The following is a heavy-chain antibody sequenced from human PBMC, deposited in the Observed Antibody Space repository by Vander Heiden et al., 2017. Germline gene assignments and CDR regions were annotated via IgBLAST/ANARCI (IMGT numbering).Heavy chain of an antibody. D-gene: IGHD5-12*01. V-gene: IGHV4-34*01. CDR3: AIIRDGYNYFDF. CDR2: INHSRRA. CDR1: GGSFRGYY. Sequence: QVQLQQWGAGLLEPSETLSLTCAVYGGSFRGYYWNWIRQPPGKGLEWIGEINHSRRANYNPSLKSRVTLSLDTSKNQFALKLSSVTAADTAVYYCAIIRDGYNYFDFWGQGPLVTVS. J-gene: IGHJ4*02.